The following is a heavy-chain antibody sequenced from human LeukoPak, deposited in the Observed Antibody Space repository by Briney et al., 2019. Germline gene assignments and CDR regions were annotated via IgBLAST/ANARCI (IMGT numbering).Heavy chain of an antibody. CDR1: GYSISSGYY. V-gene: IGHV4-38-2*01. Sequence: SETLSLTCAVSGYSISSGYYWGWIRQPPGKGLEWIGSIYHSGSTYYNPSLKSRVTISVDTSKNQFSLKLSSVTAADTAVYYCARPYNFWSGYYTTRPDDAFDIWGQGTMVTVSS. CDR3: ARPYNFWSGYYTTRPDDAFDI. J-gene: IGHJ3*02. D-gene: IGHD3-3*01. CDR2: IYHSGST.